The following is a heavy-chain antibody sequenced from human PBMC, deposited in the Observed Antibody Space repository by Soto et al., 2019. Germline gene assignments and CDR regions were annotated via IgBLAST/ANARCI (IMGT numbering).Heavy chain of an antibody. CDR3: ASRGWIFDY. V-gene: IGHV4-34*01. CDR1: GGSFSGYY. J-gene: IGHJ4*02. D-gene: IGHD6-19*01. Sequence: QVQLQQWGAGLLKPSETLSLTCAVYGGSFSGYYWSWIRQPPGKGLEWIGEINHSGSTNYNPSLKGRVTISVDASKNQFSRKVTSMTAADTAVYYCASRGWIFDYWGQGTLVTVSS. CDR2: INHSGST.